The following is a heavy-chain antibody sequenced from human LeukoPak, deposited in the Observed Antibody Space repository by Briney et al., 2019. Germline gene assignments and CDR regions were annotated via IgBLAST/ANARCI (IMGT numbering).Heavy chain of an antibody. CDR2: IRYDGSNK. V-gene: IGHV3-30*02. CDR3: ARIGYSSSSFDY. Sequence: GGSLRLSCAASGFTFSSYGMHWVRQAPGKGLEWVAFIRYDGSNKYYADSVKGRSTISRDNSKNTLYLQMNSLRGEDTAVYFCARIGYSSSSFDYWGQGTLVTVSS. CDR1: GFTFSSYG. D-gene: IGHD6-6*01. J-gene: IGHJ4*02.